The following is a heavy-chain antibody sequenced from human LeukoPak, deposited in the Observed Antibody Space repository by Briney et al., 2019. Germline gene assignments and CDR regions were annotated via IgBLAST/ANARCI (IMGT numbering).Heavy chain of an antibody. Sequence: SETLSLNCTVSGGSISSSSYYWGWIRQPPGKGLEWIGSIYYSGSTYYNPSLKSRVTISVDTSTNQFSLKLSSVTAADTAVYYCARQWADFWSGYYLVFDYWGQGTLVTVSS. D-gene: IGHD3-3*01. J-gene: IGHJ4*02. V-gene: IGHV4-39*01. CDR3: ARQWADFWSGYYLVFDY. CDR2: IYYSGST. CDR1: GGSISSSSYY.